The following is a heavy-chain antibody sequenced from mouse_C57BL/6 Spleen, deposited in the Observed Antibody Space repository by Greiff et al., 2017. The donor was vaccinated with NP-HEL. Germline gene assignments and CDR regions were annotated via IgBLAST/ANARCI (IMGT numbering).Heavy chain of an antibody. D-gene: IGHD1-1*01. V-gene: IGHV1-55*01. CDR2: IYPGSGST. J-gene: IGHJ2*01. CDR1: GYTFTSSW. CDR3: ARPDYYGSSYVSFDY. Sequence: VQLQQPGAELVKPGASVKMSCKASGYTFTSSWITWVKQRPGQGLEWIGDIYPGSGSTNYNEKFKSKATLTVDTSSSTAYMQLSSLTSEDSAVYYCARPDYYGSSYVSFDYWGQGTTLTVSS.